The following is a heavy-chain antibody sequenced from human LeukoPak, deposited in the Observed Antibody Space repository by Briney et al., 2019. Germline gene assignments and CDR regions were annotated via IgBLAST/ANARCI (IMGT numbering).Heavy chain of an antibody. CDR3: ARDRQFRDFDL. D-gene: IGHD3-10*01. CDR2: IYSSGST. V-gene: IGHV4-30-4*01. J-gene: IGHJ2*01. CDR1: GGSIGGSDYY. Sequence: SQTLSLTCTVSGGSIGGSDYYWSWIRQPPGKGLEWIGYIYSSGSTDYNPSLKSRVTISVDTSKNQFSLKLSSVTAADTAVYYCARDRQFRDFDLWGRGTLVTVSS.